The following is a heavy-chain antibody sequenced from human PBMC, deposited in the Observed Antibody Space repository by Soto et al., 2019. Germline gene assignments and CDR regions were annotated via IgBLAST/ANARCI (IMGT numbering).Heavy chain of an antibody. V-gene: IGHV3-49*04. Sequence: HPGGSLRLSCTASGFTFGDYAMSWVRQAPGKGLEWVGFIRSKAYGGTTEYAASVKGRFTISRDDSKSIAYLQMNSLKTEDTAVYYCTREKYSSSWYVVPDYWGQGTLVTVSS. CDR3: TREKYSSSWYVVPDY. J-gene: IGHJ4*02. CDR1: GFTFGDYA. D-gene: IGHD6-13*01. CDR2: IRSKAYGGTT.